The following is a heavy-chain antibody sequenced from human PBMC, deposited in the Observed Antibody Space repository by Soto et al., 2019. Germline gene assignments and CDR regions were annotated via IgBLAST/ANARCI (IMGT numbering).Heavy chain of an antibody. Sequence: QVQLVESGGGVVQPGRSLRLSCAASGFTFSDYGMHWVRQAPGKGLEWVAVISYDGSYEHYADSVKGRFTISRDNSKNTLYVPMNSLRAEDTAVYYCAKDGRSGSVTRPDYWGQGTLVTVSS. D-gene: IGHD1-26*01. CDR2: ISYDGSYE. CDR1: GFTFSDYG. J-gene: IGHJ4*02. V-gene: IGHV3-30*18. CDR3: AKDGRSGSVTRPDY.